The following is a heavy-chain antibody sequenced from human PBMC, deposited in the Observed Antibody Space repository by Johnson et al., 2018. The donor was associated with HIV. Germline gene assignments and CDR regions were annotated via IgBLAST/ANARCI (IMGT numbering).Heavy chain of an antibody. J-gene: IGHJ3*01. V-gene: IGHV3-15*05. Sequence: VQLVESGGGLVKPGGSLRLSCAASGFTFSNAWMSWVRQAPGKGLAWVGRIKSKTDGETTAYAAPVKGRFSISRDDSKNTLYVQMNSLRAEDTAVYYCAREGTYYYDNSGYNDAFDVWGQGTMVTVSS. D-gene: IGHD3-22*01. CDR3: AREGTYYYDNSGYNDAFDV. CDR1: GFTFSNAW. CDR2: IKSKTDGETT.